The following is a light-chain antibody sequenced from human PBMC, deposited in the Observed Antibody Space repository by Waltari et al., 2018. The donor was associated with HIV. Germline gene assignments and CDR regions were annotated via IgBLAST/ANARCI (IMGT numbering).Light chain of an antibody. Sequence: DIVLTQSPDSLAVSLVERATLNGKASQSVLYNSNSKNYLSWDQQRPGQPPKLLIYWAATRESGVPDRCSGSASGTDFTLTSSGLQAEDGAVYYCHQYYTTPWAFGQGTKVEIK. J-gene: IGKJ1*01. CDR2: WAA. CDR1: QSVLYNSNSKNY. CDR3: HQYYTTPWA. V-gene: IGKV4-1*01.